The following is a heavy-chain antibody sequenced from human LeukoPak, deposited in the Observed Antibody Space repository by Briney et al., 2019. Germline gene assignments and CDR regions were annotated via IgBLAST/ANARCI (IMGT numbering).Heavy chain of an antibody. J-gene: IGHJ6*03. CDR3: ARGYRGSLPADYYFYYYMDV. CDR1: SGSISSSIYY. CDR2: IYYTGNT. Sequence: SETLSLTCAVSSGSISSSIYYWGWIRQPPGKGLEWIGTIYYTGNTDLNPSLKSRVTISVDTSRNQFSLKLSFATAADTAVYYCARGYRGSLPADYYFYYYMDVWGKGTTVTVSS. D-gene: IGHD2-2*01. V-gene: IGHV4-39*01.